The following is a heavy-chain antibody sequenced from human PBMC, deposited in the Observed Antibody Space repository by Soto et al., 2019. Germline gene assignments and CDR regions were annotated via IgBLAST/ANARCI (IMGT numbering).Heavy chain of an antibody. J-gene: IGHJ4*02. D-gene: IGHD3-10*01. CDR2: IIPILGIA. CDR1: GYTFTSYA. V-gene: IGHV1-69*04. CDR3: ARDQARFTMVRGVIPSFDY. Sequence: ASVKVSCKASGYTFTSYAMHWVRQAPGQGLEWMGRIIPILGIANYAQKFQGRVTITADKSTSTAYMELSSLRSEDTAVYYCARDQARFTMVRGVIPSFDYWGQGTLVTVSS.